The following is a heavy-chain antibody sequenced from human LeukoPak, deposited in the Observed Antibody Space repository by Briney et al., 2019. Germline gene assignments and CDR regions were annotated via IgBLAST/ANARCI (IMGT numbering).Heavy chain of an antibody. D-gene: IGHD1-26*01. V-gene: IGHV4-4*07. J-gene: IGHJ4*02. CDR1: GDSIGSYH. CDR3: ARSLGARSQFDY. Sequence: SETLSLTCTVSGDSIGSYHWSWVRQPAGKGLEWIGRTYANGSPNYNPSLKSRATVSLDTSRNQFSLKLTSLTAADSAVYYCARSLGARSQFDYWGQGTLVTVSS. CDR2: TYANGSP.